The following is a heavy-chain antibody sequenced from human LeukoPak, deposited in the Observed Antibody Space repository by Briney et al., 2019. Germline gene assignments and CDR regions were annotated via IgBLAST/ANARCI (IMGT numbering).Heavy chain of an antibody. Sequence: GASVKVSCKASGGTFSSYAISWVRQAPGQGLEWMGGIIPIFGTANYAQKFQGRVTITADESTSTAYMELSSLRSEDTAVYYCARDTSYYDSSGYRVGWFDPWGQGTLVTVSS. V-gene: IGHV1-69*13. CDR1: GGTFSSYA. J-gene: IGHJ5*02. CDR3: ARDTSYYDSSGYRVGWFDP. D-gene: IGHD3-22*01. CDR2: IIPIFGTA.